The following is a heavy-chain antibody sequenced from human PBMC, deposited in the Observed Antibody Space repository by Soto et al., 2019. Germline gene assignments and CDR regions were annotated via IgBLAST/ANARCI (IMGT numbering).Heavy chain of an antibody. V-gene: IGHV4-34*01. CDR2: INHSGSA. CDR1: GGSFSDYS. Sequence: PSETLSLTCAVYGGSFSDYSWTWIRQSPGKALEWIGQINHSGSANYNPSLRSRVSISIGTPKNQFSLELTSVTAADTAVYYCARGLFTGDPYSGGWYYFASWGQGTLVTVS. CDR3: ARGLFTGDPYSGGWYYFAS. J-gene: IGHJ4*02. D-gene: IGHD7-27*01.